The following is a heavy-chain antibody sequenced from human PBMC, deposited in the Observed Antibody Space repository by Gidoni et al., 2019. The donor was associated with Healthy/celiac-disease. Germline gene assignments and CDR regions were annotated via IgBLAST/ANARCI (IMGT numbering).Heavy chain of an antibody. Sequence: EVQLVESGGGLVKPGGSLRLSRADSGFTFSSYSMNWVRQAPGKGLECVSSISSSSSYIYYADSVKGRFTISRDNAKNSLYLQMNSLRAEDTAVYYCARERGIVGPHWGQGTLVTVSS. CDR1: GFTFSSYS. V-gene: IGHV3-21*01. CDR3: ARERGIVGPH. CDR2: ISSSSSYI. J-gene: IGHJ1*01. D-gene: IGHD3-22*01.